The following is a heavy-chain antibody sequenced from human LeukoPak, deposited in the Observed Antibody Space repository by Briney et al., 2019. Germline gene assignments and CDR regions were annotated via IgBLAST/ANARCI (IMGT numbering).Heavy chain of an antibody. D-gene: IGHD4-23*01. CDR2: ISYDGCYK. CDR1: GFTFSSYA. V-gene: IGHV3-30*04. CDR3: ARGARKGDDYGGFFDY. Sequence: GGSLRLSCAASGFTFSSYAMHWVRQAPGKGLEWVAVISYDGCYKDYADSVKGRFTISRDNSKNTLFLQMNSLRTEDTAVYYCARGARKGDDYGGFFDYWGQGTLVTVSS. J-gene: IGHJ4*02.